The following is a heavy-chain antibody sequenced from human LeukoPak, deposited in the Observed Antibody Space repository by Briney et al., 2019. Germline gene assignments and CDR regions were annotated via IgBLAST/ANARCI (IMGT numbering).Heavy chain of an antibody. CDR3: ARDLVYGAVAGQYFDY. CDR2: IIPIFGTA. CDR1: GGTFSSYA. D-gene: IGHD6-19*01. Sequence: GASVKVSCKASGGTFSSYAISWVRQAPGQGLEWMGGIIPIFGTANYAQKFQGRVTITADESTSTAYMELSSLRSEDTAVYYCARDLVYGAVAGQYFDYWGQGTLVTVSS. V-gene: IGHV1-69*13. J-gene: IGHJ4*02.